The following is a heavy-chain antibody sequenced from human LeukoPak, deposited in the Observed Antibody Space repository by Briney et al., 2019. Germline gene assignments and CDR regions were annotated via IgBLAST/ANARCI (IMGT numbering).Heavy chain of an antibody. CDR3: AKGRWLQYRRGIFDY. J-gene: IGHJ4*01. D-gene: IGHD5-24*01. CDR2: ISGSGGST. V-gene: IGHV3-23*01. CDR1: GFTFSSYA. Sequence: PGGSLRLSCAASGFTFSSYAMSWVRQAPGKGLEWVSAISGSGGSTYYADSVKGRFTISRDNSKNTLYLQMNSLRAEDTAVYYCAKGRWLQYRRGIFDYWGHGTLVTVSS.